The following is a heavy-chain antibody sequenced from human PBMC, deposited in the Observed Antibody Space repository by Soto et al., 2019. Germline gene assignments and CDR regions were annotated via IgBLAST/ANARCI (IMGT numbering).Heavy chain of an antibody. V-gene: IGHV3-7*01. J-gene: IGHJ4*02. CDR1: GFTFSNYW. CDR3: AKGFGKYWAFDD. CDR2: IKEDGSEK. Sequence: PGGSLRLSCAASGFTFSNYWMNRVRQAPGKGLEWVANIKEDGSEKYYADSVKGRFTISRDNAKNSLYLQMISLRAVDTAVYYGAKGFGKYWAFDDWGQGTLVTVSS. D-gene: IGHD2-8*02.